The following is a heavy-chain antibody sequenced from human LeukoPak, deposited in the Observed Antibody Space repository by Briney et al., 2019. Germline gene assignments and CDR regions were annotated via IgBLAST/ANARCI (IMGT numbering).Heavy chain of an antibody. J-gene: IGHJ4*02. V-gene: IGHV3-49*04. Sequence: GGSLRLSCTASGFTFGDYAMSWVRQAPGRRLEWVGFIRSKAYGGTTEYAASVKGRFTISRDDSKSIAYLQMNSLKTEDTAVYYCTRGAHYFDYWGQGTLVTVSS. CDR3: TRGAHYFDY. CDR1: GFTFGDYA. CDR2: IRSKAYGGTT.